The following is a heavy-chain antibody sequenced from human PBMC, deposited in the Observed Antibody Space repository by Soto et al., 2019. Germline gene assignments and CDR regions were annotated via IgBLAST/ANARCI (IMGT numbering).Heavy chain of an antibody. D-gene: IGHD6-13*01. Sequence: QVQLVQSGAEVKKPGASVKVSCKASGYTFTSYGISWVRQAPGQGLEWMGWISAYNGNTNYAQKLQGRVTMTTDTSTSRAYMELSSLRSDDTAVYYCAVDGGNSIAAATAYYGMDDWGQGTTVTVSS. V-gene: IGHV1-18*01. CDR3: AVDGGNSIAAATAYYGMDD. CDR1: GYTFTSYG. J-gene: IGHJ6*02. CDR2: ISAYNGNT.